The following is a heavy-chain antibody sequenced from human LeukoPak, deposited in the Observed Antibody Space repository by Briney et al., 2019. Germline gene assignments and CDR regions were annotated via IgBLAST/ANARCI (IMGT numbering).Heavy chain of an antibody. CDR2: ISSNGGST. D-gene: IGHD2-21*02. V-gene: IGHV3-64*01. J-gene: IGHJ4*02. Sequence: GGSLRLSSAATGFTFSSYAMHWVRQAPGKGLEYVSAISSNGGSTYYANSVKGRFTISRDNSKNTLYLQMGSLRAEDMAVYYCARSYIPSRNQLSVVVTAIDYWGQGTLVTVSS. CDR1: GFTFSSYA. CDR3: ARSYIPSRNQLSVVVTAIDY.